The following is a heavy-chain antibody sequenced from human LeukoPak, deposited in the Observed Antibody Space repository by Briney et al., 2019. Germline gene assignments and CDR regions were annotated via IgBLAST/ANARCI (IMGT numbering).Heavy chain of an antibody. D-gene: IGHD3-10*01. V-gene: IGHV3-30*02. CDR3: ARGPFTMVRGLNRGHYFDY. J-gene: IGHJ4*02. CDR1: GFTFSSYG. CDR2: IRFDGSNK. Sequence: GGSLRLSCAASGFTFSSYGMYWVRQAPGKGLEWVAFIRFDGSNKYYADSVKGRFTISRDNSKNTLYLQMNSLRPEDTAVYYCARGPFTMVRGLNRGHYFDYWGQGTLVTVSS.